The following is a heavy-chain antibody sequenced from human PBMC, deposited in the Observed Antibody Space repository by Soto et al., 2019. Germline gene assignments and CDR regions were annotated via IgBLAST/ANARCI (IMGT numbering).Heavy chain of an antibody. CDR3: ARSPPGGYDLYYFDY. CDR2: IYYSGST. D-gene: IGHD5-12*01. J-gene: IGHJ4*02. CDR1: GGSISSYY. V-gene: IGHV4-59*01. Sequence: PSETLSLTCTVSGGSISSYYWSWIRQPPGKGLEWIGYIYYSGSTNYNPSLKSRVTISVDTSKNQFSLKLSSVTAADTAVYYCARSPPGGYDLYYFDYWGQGTLVTVSS.